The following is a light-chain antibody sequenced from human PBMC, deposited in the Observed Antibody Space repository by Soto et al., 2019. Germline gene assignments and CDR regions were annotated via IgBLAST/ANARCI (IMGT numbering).Light chain of an antibody. V-gene: IGLV2-14*01. CDR3: SSYTSSITYV. J-gene: IGLJ1*01. Sequence: QSVLTQPASMSGSPGQSITISCIGTSSDVGGYNYVSWYQQHPGKAPKLMIYDVTNRPSGVSNRFSGSKSGNTASLTISGLQAEDEADYYCSSYTSSITYVFGTGTKVTVL. CDR2: DVT. CDR1: SSDVGGYNY.